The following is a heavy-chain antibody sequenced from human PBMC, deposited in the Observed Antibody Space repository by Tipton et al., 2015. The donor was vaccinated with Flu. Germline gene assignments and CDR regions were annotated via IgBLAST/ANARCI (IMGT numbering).Heavy chain of an antibody. Sequence: TLSLTCTVSGGSISSYYWSWIRQPPGKGLEWIGYIYYSGSTNYNPSLKSRVTISVDTSKNQFSLKLSSVTAADTAVYYCARTEKEDFWSSYYYYGMDVWGQGTTVPVSS. CDR1: GGSISSYY. D-gene: IGHD3-3*01. CDR2: IYYSGST. CDR3: ARTEKEDFWSSYYYYGMDV. J-gene: IGHJ6*02. V-gene: IGHV4-59*01.